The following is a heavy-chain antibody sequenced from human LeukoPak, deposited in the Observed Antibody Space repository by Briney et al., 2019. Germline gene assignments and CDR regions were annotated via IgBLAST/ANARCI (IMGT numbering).Heavy chain of an antibody. Sequence: RTGGSLRLSCAASGFTVSSNYMSWVRQAPGKGLEWVSVIYSGGSTYYADSVKGRFTISRDNSKNTLYLQMNSLRAEDTAVYYCAREQWLVSYYFDYWGQGTLVTVSS. CDR3: AREQWLVSYYFDY. V-gene: IGHV3-66*01. CDR1: GFTVSSNY. CDR2: IYSGGST. D-gene: IGHD6-19*01. J-gene: IGHJ4*02.